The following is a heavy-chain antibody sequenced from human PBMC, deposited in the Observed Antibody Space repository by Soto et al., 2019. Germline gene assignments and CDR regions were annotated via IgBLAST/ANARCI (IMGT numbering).Heavy chain of an antibody. CDR1: GFTFIDYV. CDR2: IGRGDDK. CDR3: AKDGTTGGQHYYGMDV. V-gene: IGHV3-23*01. J-gene: IGHJ6*02. D-gene: IGHD2-15*01. Sequence: GGSLRLSCEASGFTFIDYVINFCRHCPGKGLEWVSTIGRGDDKYYADSVKGRFTISRDTSKNTLFLQMNSLRAEDTALYFCAKDGTTGGQHYYGMDVWGQGTTVTVSS.